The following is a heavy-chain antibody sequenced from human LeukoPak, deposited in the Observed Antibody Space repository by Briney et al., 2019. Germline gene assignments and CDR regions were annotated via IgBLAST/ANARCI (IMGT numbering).Heavy chain of an antibody. CDR2: IYHSGST. CDR1: GYSISSGYY. D-gene: IGHD6-13*01. J-gene: IGHJ4*02. CDR3: ARGGVTDSSSWYYWNY. V-gene: IGHV4-38-2*02. Sequence: SETLSLTCTVSGYSISSGYYWGWIRQPPGKGLEWIGSIYHSGSTYYNPSLKSRVTISVDTSKNQFSLKLSSVTAADTAVYYCARGGVTDSSSWYYWNYWGQGTLVTVSS.